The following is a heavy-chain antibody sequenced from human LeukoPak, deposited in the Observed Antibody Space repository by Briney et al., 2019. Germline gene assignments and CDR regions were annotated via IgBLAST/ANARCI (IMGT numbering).Heavy chain of an antibody. V-gene: IGHV3-11*01. J-gene: IGHJ5*02. Sequence: PGGSLRLSCAASGFTFNDYYMSWIRQAPGKGLEWLSYINIGGTNTHYADSVKGRFIISRDNAKKSLYLEMNNLRAEDTAVYYCATDGAGFDTWGQGVLVTVSS. CDR2: INIGGTNT. CDR1: GFTFNDYY. CDR3: ATDGAGFDT.